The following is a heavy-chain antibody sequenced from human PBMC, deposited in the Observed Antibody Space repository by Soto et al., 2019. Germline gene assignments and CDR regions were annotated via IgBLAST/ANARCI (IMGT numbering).Heavy chain of an antibody. V-gene: IGHV1-18*01. J-gene: IGHJ5*02. CDR1: GYTFYRYR. CDR3: ARDTQQDSNGYYLEWFDP. Sequence: QVQLVQSGAEVKKAGASVKVSCKASGYTFYRYRIPSVPQAPGQGLEWMGWINPSNDNTNYAQKFRGRVTMTTDASTSTAHMELRSLKSDDTAVYYCARDTQQDSNGYYLEWFDPWGQGTLVTVSS. D-gene: IGHD3-22*01. CDR2: INPSNDNT.